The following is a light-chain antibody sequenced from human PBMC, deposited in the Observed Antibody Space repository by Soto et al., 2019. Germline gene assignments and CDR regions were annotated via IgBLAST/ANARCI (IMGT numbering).Light chain of an antibody. V-gene: IGLV6-57*04. CDR3: QSYDSSNFVV. CDR2: EDN. CDR1: SGSIASNY. J-gene: IGLJ2*01. Sequence: NFMLTQPHSVSESPGKTVTISCTRSSGSIASNYVQWYQQRPGSAPTTVIYEDNQRPSGVPDRFSGSIDSSSNSASLTISGLKTEDEADYYCQSYDSSNFVVFGGGTKRTVL.